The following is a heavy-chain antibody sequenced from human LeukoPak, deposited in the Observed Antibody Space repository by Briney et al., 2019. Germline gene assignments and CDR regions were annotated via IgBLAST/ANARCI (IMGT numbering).Heavy chain of an antibody. J-gene: IGHJ4*02. D-gene: IGHD3-22*01. CDR2: VYYTGRT. V-gene: IGHV4-59*08. CDR3: VRGGYYDSSGYYPPDFDY. CDR1: DGSTTGYY. Sequence: SETLSLTCSVSDGSTTGYYWSWIRQPPGKGLEWIAYVYYTGRTLYNPSLESRVTISVDTSKTQFSLTVTSVTATDTAVYYCVRGGYYDSSGYYPPDFDYWGQGTLVTVSS.